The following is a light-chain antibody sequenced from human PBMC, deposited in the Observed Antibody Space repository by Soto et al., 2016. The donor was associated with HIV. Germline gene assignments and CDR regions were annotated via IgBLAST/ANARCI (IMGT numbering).Light chain of an antibody. J-gene: IGLJ2*01. CDR1: NIGSKS. CDR2: DDS. Sequence: SYVLTQPPSVSVAPEKTARITCGGNNIGSKSVHWYQQKPGQAPVLVVYDDSHRPSGIPERFSGSNSGNTATLTITRVEAGDEADYYCQVWDSSSAHPVFGGGTKVTVL. V-gene: IGLV3-21*03. CDR3: QVWDSSSAHPV.